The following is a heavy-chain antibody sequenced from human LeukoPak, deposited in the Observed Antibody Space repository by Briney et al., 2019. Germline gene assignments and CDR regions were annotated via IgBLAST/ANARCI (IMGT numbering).Heavy chain of an antibody. CDR1: GGTFSSYT. CDR3: ARDARYCSSTSCQTDALDI. Sequence: SVKVSCKASGGTFSSYTIRWVRQAPGQGLEWMGRIIPILGIANYAQKFQGRVTITADKSTSTAYMELSSLRSEDTAVYYCARDARYCSSTSCQTDALDIWGRGTMVTVSS. J-gene: IGHJ3*02. CDR2: IIPILGIA. D-gene: IGHD2-2*01. V-gene: IGHV1-69*04.